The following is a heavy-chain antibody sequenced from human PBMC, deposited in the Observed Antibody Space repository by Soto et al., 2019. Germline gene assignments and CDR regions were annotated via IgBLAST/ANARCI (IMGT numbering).Heavy chain of an antibody. CDR1: GGSISNYY. J-gene: IGHJ3*02. D-gene: IGHD3-9*01. CDR3: ARRVYDILIDHTPGAFDI. Sequence: SETLSLTCTVSGGSISNYYWSWVRQPPGKGLEWIGYIYDSGSTNYNPSLKSRVTISVDTSKNQFSLRLTSVTAADTAMYYCARRVYDILIDHTPGAFDIWGQGTMVTVSS. CDR2: IYDSGST. V-gene: IGHV4-59*01.